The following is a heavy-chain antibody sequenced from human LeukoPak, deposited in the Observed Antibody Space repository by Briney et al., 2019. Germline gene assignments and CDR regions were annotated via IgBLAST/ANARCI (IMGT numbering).Heavy chain of an antibody. CDR1: GFTFSSYA. V-gene: IGHV3-23*01. Sequence: GSLRLSCAASGFTFSSYAMSWVRQAPGKGLEWVSAISGSGGSTYYADSVKGRFTISRDNSKNTLYLQMNSLRAEDTAVYYCAKGAARDFWSGYYGNWFDPWGQGTLVTVSS. D-gene: IGHD3-3*01. J-gene: IGHJ5*02. CDR3: AKGAARDFWSGYYGNWFDP. CDR2: ISGSGGST.